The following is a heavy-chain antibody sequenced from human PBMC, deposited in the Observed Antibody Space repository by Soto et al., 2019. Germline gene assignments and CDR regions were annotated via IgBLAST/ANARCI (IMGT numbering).Heavy chain of an antibody. J-gene: IGHJ5*02. Sequence: QVQLQESGPGLVKPSQTLSLTCTVSGGSISSGGYYWSWIRQHTGKGLEWIRYIYYSGSTYYNPSLKSRVTISVDTSKNQFSLKLSSVTAADTAVYYCARGAHYSSPFRWFDPWGQGSLVTVSS. CDR1: GGSISSGGYY. CDR2: IYYSGST. V-gene: IGHV4-31*03. CDR3: ARGAHYSSPFRWFDP. D-gene: IGHD6-13*01.